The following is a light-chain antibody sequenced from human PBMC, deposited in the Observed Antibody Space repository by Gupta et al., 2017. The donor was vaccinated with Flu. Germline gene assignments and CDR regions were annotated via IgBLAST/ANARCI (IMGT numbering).Light chain of an antibody. V-gene: IGLV3-10*01. CDR3: YSTDSSGKV. CDR1: ALPKKY. J-gene: IGLJ2*01. CDR2: EDS. Sequence: SYELTQPPSVSVSPGQTARITCSGDALPKKYAYWYQQKSGQAPVLVIYEDSKRPSGIPERFSGSSSGTMATLTISGAQVEDDADYYCYSTDSSGKVFGGGTKLTVL.